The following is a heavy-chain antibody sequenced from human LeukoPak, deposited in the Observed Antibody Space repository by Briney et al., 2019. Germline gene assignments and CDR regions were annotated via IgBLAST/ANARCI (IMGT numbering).Heavy chain of an antibody. Sequence: GPLRLSCAASGFTLSYFDMNWVRQAPGKGLEWVSSISTSSRYIYYKDSVRGRFTISRDDAKNSLHLEMNSLRAEDTAVYYCARADCSSSTCYLRRSWFDPWGQGTLVTVSS. CDR2: ISTSSRYI. V-gene: IGHV3-21*01. CDR1: GFTLSYFD. D-gene: IGHD2-2*01. CDR3: ARADCSSSTCYLRRSWFDP. J-gene: IGHJ5*02.